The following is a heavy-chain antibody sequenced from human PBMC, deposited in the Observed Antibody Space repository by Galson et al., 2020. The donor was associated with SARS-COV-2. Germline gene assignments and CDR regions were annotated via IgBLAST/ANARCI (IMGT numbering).Heavy chain of an antibody. D-gene: IGHD4-17*01. CDR3: ARHYGNYYYAMDV. J-gene: IGHJ6*02. V-gene: IGHV3-7*04. CDR1: GFPFSGFW. CDR2: IKEDGSVK. Sequence: GGSLRLSCAASGFPFSGFWMSWVRQAPGKGLEWVAKIKEDGSVKRYVDSVEGRFTISRDNAENSLYLQMNTLRAEDTAVYYCARHYGNYYYAMDVWGQGTTVTVSS.